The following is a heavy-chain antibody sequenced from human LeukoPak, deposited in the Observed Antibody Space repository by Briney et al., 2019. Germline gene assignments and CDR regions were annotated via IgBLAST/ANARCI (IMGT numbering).Heavy chain of an antibody. J-gene: IGHJ6*03. CDR1: GGSFSGYY. CDR3: ASLRSPGIAVAGTLTYYYYYYMDV. CDR2: INHSGST. Sequence: SETLSLTCAVYGGSFSGYYWSWIRQPPGKGLEWIGEINHSGSTNYNPSLKSRVTISVDTSKNQFSLKLSSVTAADTAVYYCASLRSPGIAVAGTLTYYYYYYMDVWGKGTTVTVSS. D-gene: IGHD6-19*01. V-gene: IGHV4-34*01.